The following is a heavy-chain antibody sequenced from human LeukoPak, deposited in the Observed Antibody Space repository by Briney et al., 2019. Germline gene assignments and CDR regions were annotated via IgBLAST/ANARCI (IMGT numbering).Heavy chain of an antibody. D-gene: IGHD3-22*01. CDR1: GFTFYMYA. Sequence: GGSLRLSCQASGFTFYMYAMSWVRQAPGKGLEWVASMCGTSGCTFYPDSVKGRFTISRDNSKNVLYLRMNSLTAEDTAIYYCAKDRPNFHENSGHYYRRDGDSWGQGTLVTVSS. J-gene: IGHJ5*01. V-gene: IGHV3-23*01. CDR2: MCGTSGCT. CDR3: AKDRPNFHENSGHYYRRDGDS.